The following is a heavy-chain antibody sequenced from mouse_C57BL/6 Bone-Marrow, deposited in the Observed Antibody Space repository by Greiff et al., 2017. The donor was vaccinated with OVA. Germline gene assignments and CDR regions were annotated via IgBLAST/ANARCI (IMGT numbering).Heavy chain of an antibody. V-gene: IGHV5-4*01. CDR1: GFTFSSYA. J-gene: IGHJ2*01. Sequence: EVQVVESGGGLVKPGGSLKLSCAASGFTFSSYAMSWVRQTPEKRLEWVATISDGGSYTYYPVNVKGRFTISRDNAKNNLYLQMSHLKSEDTAMYYCARGYTGDYFDYWGQGTTLTVSS. D-gene: IGHD2-12*01. CDR2: ISDGGSYT. CDR3: ARGYTGDYFDY.